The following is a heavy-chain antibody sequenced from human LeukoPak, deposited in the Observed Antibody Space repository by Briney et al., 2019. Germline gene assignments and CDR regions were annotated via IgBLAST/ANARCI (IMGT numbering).Heavy chain of an antibody. J-gene: IGHJ6*02. CDR3: VRDCSGGSCYPTPPDYYGMDV. Sequence: EASVKVSCKASGYTFTSYGIGWVRQAPGQGLDWMGWISTYTGDTYYAQNLQRRVTMTADTSTSVVYMELRSLRSDDTAVYYCVRDCSGGSCYPTPPDYYGMDVWGPGTTVTVSS. CDR2: ISTYTGDT. CDR1: GYTFTSYG. V-gene: IGHV1-18*01. D-gene: IGHD2-15*01.